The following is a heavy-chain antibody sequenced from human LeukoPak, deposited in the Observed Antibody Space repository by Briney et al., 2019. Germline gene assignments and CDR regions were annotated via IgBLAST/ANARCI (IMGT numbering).Heavy chain of an antibody. CDR3: ARESYWGSSGKGFDS. Sequence: PGGPLRLSCAASGFIFTSYSMNWVRQAPGKGLEWVSYISSPSTNIYYVDSVKGRFTIPRDNAKNTMYLQMNSLRDEDTAVYYCARESYWGSSGKGFDSWGQGTLVTVSS. J-gene: IGHJ4*02. CDR2: ISSPSTNI. D-gene: IGHD7-27*01. CDR1: GFIFTSYS. V-gene: IGHV3-48*02.